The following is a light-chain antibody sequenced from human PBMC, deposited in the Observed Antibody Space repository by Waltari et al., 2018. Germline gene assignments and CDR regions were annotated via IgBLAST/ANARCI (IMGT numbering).Light chain of an antibody. J-gene: IGLJ2*01. CDR2: KDT. Sequence: SFVLTQPPSLSVSPGQTAKITCSADVLPKQFAYWYLQKPGQAPLLLIHKDTQRPSRVPERFSGCNSGQTVTLTSSGVQAEDEADYYCQSADKTGSHVVFGGGTKLTVL. CDR1: VLPKQF. CDR3: QSADKTGSHVV. V-gene: IGLV3-25*03.